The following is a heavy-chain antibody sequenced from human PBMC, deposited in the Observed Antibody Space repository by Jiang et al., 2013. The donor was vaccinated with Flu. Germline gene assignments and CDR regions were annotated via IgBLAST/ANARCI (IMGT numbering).Heavy chain of an antibody. CDR1: GFTVSSNY. D-gene: IGHD4-11*01. Sequence: VQLVESGGGLVQPGGSLRLSCAASGFTVSSNYMSWVRQAPGKGLEWVSLLYSGGSADYADSVKGRFTISKDNSKNTVYLQMNSLRDEDTAVYYCAREGLRVYSNYVNYYYGEDVWGQGTTVTVSS. CDR3: AREGLRVYSNYVNYYYGEDV. V-gene: IGHV3-66*01. CDR2: LYSGGSA. J-gene: IGHJ6*02.